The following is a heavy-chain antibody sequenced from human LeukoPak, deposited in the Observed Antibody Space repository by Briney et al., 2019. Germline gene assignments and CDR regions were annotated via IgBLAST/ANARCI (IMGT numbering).Heavy chain of an antibody. V-gene: IGHV4-34*01. CDR2: INHSGST. J-gene: IGHJ5*02. D-gene: IGHD2-2*01. CDR3: ARGRTRYCSSTSCYDWFDP. Sequence: PSETLSLTCAVYGGSFSGYYWSWIRQPPGKGLEWIGEINHSGSTNYNPSLKSRVTISVDTSKNQFSLKLSSVTAADTAVYYCARGRTRYCSSTSCYDWFDPWGQGTLVTVSS. CDR1: GGSFSGYY.